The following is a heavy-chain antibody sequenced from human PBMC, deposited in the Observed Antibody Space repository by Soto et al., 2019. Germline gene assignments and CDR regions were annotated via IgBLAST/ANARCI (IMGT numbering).Heavy chain of an antibody. V-gene: IGHV4-39*01. D-gene: IGHD3-22*01. CDR2: MYSSRNT. J-gene: IGHJ1*01. Sequence: QLQLQESGPGLVKPSETLSLTCTVSAGSIRRRNYYWGWIRHPPGKRLEWIGSMYSSRNTYYTPSLKSRVTISVDTSKNHFSLKLTSVTAADTAVYYCARKPYDSSGYYYGAWGQGSLV. CDR1: AGSIRRRNYY. CDR3: ARKPYDSSGYYYGA.